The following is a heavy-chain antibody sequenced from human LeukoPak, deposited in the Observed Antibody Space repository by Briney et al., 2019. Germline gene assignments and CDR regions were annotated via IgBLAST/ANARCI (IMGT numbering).Heavy chain of an antibody. J-gene: IGHJ5*02. CDR2: SNPNNGGT. Sequence: ASVNVSCKASGFTFTGYEMHWVQQARAQGLEWMGLSNPNNGGTNYTHQFQGRVTITRDTSISTAYMEPSKLRSDDTAAYYCARDGGSGDRDWFDPWGQGTPVTVSS. D-gene: IGHD2-21*02. V-gene: IGHV1-2*02. CDR3: ARDGGSGDRDWFDP. CDR1: GFTFTGYE.